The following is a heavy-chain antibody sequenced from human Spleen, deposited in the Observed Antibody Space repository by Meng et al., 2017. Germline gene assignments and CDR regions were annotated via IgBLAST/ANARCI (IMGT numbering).Heavy chain of an antibody. V-gene: IGHV3-21*01. D-gene: IGHD3-22*01. J-gene: IGHJ4*02. Sequence: GESLKISCAASGFTFRSYSMNWVRQAPGKGLEWVSSISSSSTYIYYADSVKGRFTISRDNAKNSLYLQMNSLRAEDTAVYYCARDPYSSDRTGYYNYFDSWGQGTLVTAPQ. CDR3: ARDPYSSDRTGYYNYFDS. CDR1: GFTFRSYS. CDR2: ISSSSTYI.